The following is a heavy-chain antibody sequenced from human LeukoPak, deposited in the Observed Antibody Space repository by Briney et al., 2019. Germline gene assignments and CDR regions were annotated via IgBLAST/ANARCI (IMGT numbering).Heavy chain of an antibody. D-gene: IGHD3-22*01. Sequence: PGGTLRLSCAASGFTFDDYPMHWVRQGPGKGLEWVSLIYGDCGGTYYVGCVKGRFNISRDNRKNSLYLQMTSLRTEDTALYYCAKGMYYYDSSGYSSPIDYWGQGTLVTVSS. CDR3: AKGMYYYDSSGYSSPIDY. J-gene: IGHJ4*02. V-gene: IGHV3-43*02. CDR2: IYGDCGGT. CDR1: GFTFDDYP.